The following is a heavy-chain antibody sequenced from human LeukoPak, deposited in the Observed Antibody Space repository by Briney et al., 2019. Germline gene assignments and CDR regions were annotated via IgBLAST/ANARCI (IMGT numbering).Heavy chain of an antibody. CDR3: TKGNMSPGSFHGMDV. CDR1: GGSFGTHS. D-gene: IGHD2-21*01. V-gene: IGHV4-34*01. J-gene: IGHJ6*02. CDR2: VHQSGST. Sequence: SETLSLTCAIYGGSFGTHSWTWIRQPPGKGLEWVGGVHQSGSTNYNPSLRSRVIISVTTSKNQFSVRLRSVTAADTAMYFWTKGNMSPGSFHGMDVWGQGTMVT.